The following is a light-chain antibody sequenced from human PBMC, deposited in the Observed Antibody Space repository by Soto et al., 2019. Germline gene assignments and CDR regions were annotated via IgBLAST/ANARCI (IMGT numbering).Light chain of an antibody. CDR1: QSVSSSY. CDR3: QQYGTTPRT. V-gene: IGKV3-20*01. Sequence: EIVLTQSPDTLSLSPGERATLSCTASQSVSSSYLAWYQQKPGQAPRLLMYGASTRATGIPDRFSGSGSETDFTLTISRLEPEDFAVYYCQQYGTTPRTFGQGTRVEIK. CDR2: GAS. J-gene: IGKJ1*01.